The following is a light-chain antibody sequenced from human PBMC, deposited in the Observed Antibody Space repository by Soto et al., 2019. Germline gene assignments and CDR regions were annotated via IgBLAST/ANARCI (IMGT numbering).Light chain of an antibody. CDR1: QNGRSN. J-gene: IGKJ1*01. V-gene: IGKV3-15*01. CDR2: GAS. CDR3: QPQDDWPGT. Sequence: IEVKQSPATLSVSKGERATLSCRASQNGRSNLAWYQQNPGQAPRLLIYGASTRATGIPARVSGRGSGTEFILTISSLQSEDRAVNYCQPQDDWPGTFGQGTTVDI.